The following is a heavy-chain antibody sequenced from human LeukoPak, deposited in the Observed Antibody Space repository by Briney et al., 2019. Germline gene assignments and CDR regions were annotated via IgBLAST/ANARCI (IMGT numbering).Heavy chain of an antibody. CDR3: ARDWTLTRFSGSHPCAFDV. CDR2: ISYDGSNN. D-gene: IGHD3-10*01. Sequence: GGSLRLSCAASGFTFSSYAMHWVRQAPGKGLEWVAVISYDGSNNYYADSVKGRFTISRDNSKNTLYLKMNSLRAEDTAVYYCARDWTLTRFSGSHPCAFDVWGQGTMVTVSS. J-gene: IGHJ3*01. CDR1: GFTFSSYA. V-gene: IGHV3-30-3*01.